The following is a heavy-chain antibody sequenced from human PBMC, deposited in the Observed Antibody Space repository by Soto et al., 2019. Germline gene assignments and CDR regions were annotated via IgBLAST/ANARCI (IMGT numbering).Heavy chain of an antibody. Sequence: GGSLRLSCEAYGFTFSSYWMGWVRQAPGKGLEWVSAISGSGGSTYYADSVKGRFTISRDSSKNTLYLQMNSLRAEDTAVYYCAKWFAGSRKFDYWGQGTLVTVSS. J-gene: IGHJ4*02. CDR3: AKWFAGSRKFDY. CDR1: GFTFSSYW. D-gene: IGHD3-16*01. CDR2: ISGSGGST. V-gene: IGHV3-23*01.